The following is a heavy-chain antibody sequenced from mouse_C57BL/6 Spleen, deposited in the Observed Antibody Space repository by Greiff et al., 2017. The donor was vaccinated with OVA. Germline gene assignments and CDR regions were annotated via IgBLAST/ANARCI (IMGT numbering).Heavy chain of an antibody. CDR1: GYTFTSYW. V-gene: IGHV1-52*01. CDR3: ARRDYYGSSYDAMDY. Sequence: QVQLQQPGAELVRPGSSVKLSCKASGYTFTSYWMHWVKQRPIQGLEWIGNIDPSDSDTHYNQKFKDKATLTVDKSSSTAYMQLSSLTSEDSAVYYCARRDYYGSSYDAMDYWGQGTSVTVSS. D-gene: IGHD1-1*01. CDR2: IDPSDSDT. J-gene: IGHJ4*01.